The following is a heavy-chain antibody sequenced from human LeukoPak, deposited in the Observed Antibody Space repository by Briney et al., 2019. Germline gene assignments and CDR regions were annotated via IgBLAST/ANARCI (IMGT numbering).Heavy chain of an antibody. CDR3: VKVSIDRRYV. J-gene: IGHJ6*02. CDR1: GFTDSSTY. D-gene: IGHD2-8*01. Sequence: SGGSLRLSCAASGFTDSSTYMAWDRQAPGKGLEWVSVIYLGGRTDYADSVKGRFTISRDNAKNSLYLQMNSLRAEDTAVYYCVKVSIDRRYVWGQGTTVTVSS. CDR2: IYLGGRT. V-gene: IGHV3-66*01.